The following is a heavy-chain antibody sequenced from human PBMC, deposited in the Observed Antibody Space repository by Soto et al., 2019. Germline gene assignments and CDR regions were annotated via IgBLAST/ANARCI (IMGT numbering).Heavy chain of an antibody. D-gene: IGHD3-16*01. Sequence: QVQLVQSGAEVKKPGSSVKVSCKASGGTFSSYTISWVRQAPGQGLEWMGRIIPILGIANYPQKFQGRVTITADKSTSTAYMELSSLRSEDTAVYYCARFGGSAWFFDYWGQGTLVTVSS. CDR3: ARFGGSAWFFDY. V-gene: IGHV1-69*02. CDR1: GGTFSSYT. CDR2: IIPILGIA. J-gene: IGHJ4*02.